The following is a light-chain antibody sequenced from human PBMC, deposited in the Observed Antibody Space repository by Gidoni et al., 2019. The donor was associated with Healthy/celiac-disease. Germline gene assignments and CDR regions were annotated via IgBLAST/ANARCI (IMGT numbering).Light chain of an antibody. J-gene: IGKJ3*01. Sequence: AIRMTQSPSSFSASTGDRVTITCRASQGISSYLAWYQLKPGKAPKLLIYAASTLQSGVPSRFSGSGSGTDFTLTISCLQSEDFATYYCQQYYSYPRTFGPGTKVDIK. CDR1: QGISSY. CDR2: AAS. V-gene: IGKV1-8*01. CDR3: QQYYSYPRT.